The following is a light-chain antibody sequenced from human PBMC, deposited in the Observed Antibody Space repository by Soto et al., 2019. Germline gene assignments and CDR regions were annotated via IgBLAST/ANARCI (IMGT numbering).Light chain of an antibody. J-gene: IGKJ1*01. CDR3: QQYNNWPQT. Sequence: EIVMTQSPATLSVSPGGRATLSCRASQSISDTLAWYQQKPGQAPRLLISGASSRATGIPDRFSGSGSGTEFTLTISSLQSEDFAVYYCQQYNNWPQTFGQGTKVDIK. CDR2: GAS. V-gene: IGKV3D-15*01. CDR1: QSISDT.